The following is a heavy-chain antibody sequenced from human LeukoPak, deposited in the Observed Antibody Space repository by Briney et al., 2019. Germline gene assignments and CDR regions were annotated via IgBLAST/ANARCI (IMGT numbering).Heavy chain of an antibody. CDR2: IYHSGST. CDR1: GGSISSSSYY. Sequence: SETLSLTCTVSGGSISSSSYYWGWIRQPPGKGLEWIGSIYHSGSTYYNPSLKSRVTISVDTSKNQFSLKLSSVTAADTAVYYCARWGNYYDSSGYLFDYWGQGTLVTVSS. J-gene: IGHJ4*02. D-gene: IGHD3-22*01. V-gene: IGHV4-39*07. CDR3: ARWGNYYDSSGYLFDY.